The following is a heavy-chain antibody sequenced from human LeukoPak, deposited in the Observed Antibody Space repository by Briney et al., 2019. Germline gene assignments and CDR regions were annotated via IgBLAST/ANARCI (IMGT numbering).Heavy chain of an antibody. V-gene: IGHV3-23*01. CDR1: GFSLRTYA. J-gene: IGHJ3*02. D-gene: IGHD2-15*01. CDR2: IRGGGFSR. CDR3: AKHKGGGLGNGAFDM. Sequence: PGGSLRLSCVVSGFSLRTYAMSWVRQAPGKGLEWVTTIRGGGFSRYYADSVKGRVSISRDDSKNTVSLEVDNLGVEDTAIYYCAKHKGGGLGNGAFDMWGPGTMLIVSS.